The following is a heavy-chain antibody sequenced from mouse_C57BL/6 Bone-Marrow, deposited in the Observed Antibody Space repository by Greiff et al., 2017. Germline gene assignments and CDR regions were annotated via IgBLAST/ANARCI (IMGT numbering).Heavy chain of an antibody. CDR1: GYSITSGYY. V-gene: IGHV3-6*01. D-gene: IGHD1-2*01. CDR3: ALLRPPYYFDY. J-gene: IGHJ2*01. CDR2: ISYDGSN. Sequence: EVQLQQSGPGLVKPSQSLSLTCSVTGYSITSGYYWNWIRQFPGNKLEWMGYISYDGSNNYNPSLKNRISITRDTTKNQFFLKLTSVTTEDTATYYCALLRPPYYFDYWGQGTTLTVSS.